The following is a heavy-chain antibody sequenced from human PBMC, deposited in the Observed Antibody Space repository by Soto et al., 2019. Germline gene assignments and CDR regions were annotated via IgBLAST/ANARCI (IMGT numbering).Heavy chain of an antibody. V-gene: IGHV4-28*01. J-gene: IGHJ4*02. D-gene: IGHD5-18*01. Sequence: SETLSLTCAVSGYSISSSNWWGWIRQPPGKGLEWIGYIYYSGTTYYNPSLKSRVTMSVDTSKNQFSLKLTSVTAADTAVYYCARSYGSCIDYWGQGTLVTVSS. CDR3: ARSYGSCIDY. CDR2: IYYSGTT. CDR1: GYSISSSNW.